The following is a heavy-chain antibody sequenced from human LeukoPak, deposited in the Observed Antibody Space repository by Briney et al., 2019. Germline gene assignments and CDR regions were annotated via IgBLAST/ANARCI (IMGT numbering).Heavy chain of an antibody. CDR1: GGSISSGGYY. V-gene: IGHV4-30-2*01. J-gene: IGHJ4*02. D-gene: IGHD2-8*02. CDR3: ARSSGGGVGGYFDY. CDR2: IYHSGST. Sequence: SETLSLTCTVSGGSISSGGYYWSWIRQPPGKGLEWIGYIYHSGSTYYNPSLKSRVTISVDRSKNQFSLKLSSVTAADTAVYYCARSSGGGVGGYFDYWGQGTLVTVSS.